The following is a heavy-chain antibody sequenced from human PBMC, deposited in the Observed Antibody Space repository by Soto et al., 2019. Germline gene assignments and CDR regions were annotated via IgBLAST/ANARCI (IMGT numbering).Heavy chain of an antibody. V-gene: IGHV4-4*02. CDR1: KYYITNKNW. Sequence: TITLNCAITKYYITNKNWRTWIRQTPGKGLQWIGEIYHSGSGKYIPSLNSRVIISVDKSKNQFSLKLSSVTAADTAVYYCARGETQQQRDHWGQG. CDR2: IYHSGSG. J-gene: IGHJ4*02. D-gene: IGHD6-13*01. CDR3: ARGETQQQRDH.